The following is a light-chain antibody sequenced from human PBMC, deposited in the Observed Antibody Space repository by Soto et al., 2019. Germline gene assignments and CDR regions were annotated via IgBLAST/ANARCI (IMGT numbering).Light chain of an antibody. J-gene: IGKJ1*01. Sequence: DIQMTQSPSSLSASVGDRVTITCRASQSISSYLNWYQQKPGKAPKLLIYAASSLQSGVPSRFSGSGSGTEFTLTISSLQPDDLATYYGQQYNSYSPWTFGPGTKVDIK. CDR3: QQYNSYSPWT. V-gene: IGKV1-39*01. CDR1: QSISSY. CDR2: AAS.